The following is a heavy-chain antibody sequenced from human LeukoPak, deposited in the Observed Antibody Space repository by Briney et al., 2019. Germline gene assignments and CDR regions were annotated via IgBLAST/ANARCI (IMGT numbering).Heavy chain of an antibody. V-gene: IGHV4-38-2*02. CDR3: ARDVKKWFGEVLGTFDI. CDR1: GYSIRSDYY. CDR2: IYHSGST. D-gene: IGHD3-10*01. Sequence: SETLSLTCTVSGYSIRSDYYWGWIRQPPGNGLEWIGSIYHSGSTYYNPSLKSRVTISVDTSKNQFSLQLNSVTAADTAVYYCARDVKKWFGEVLGTFDIWGPGTMVPVSS. J-gene: IGHJ3*02.